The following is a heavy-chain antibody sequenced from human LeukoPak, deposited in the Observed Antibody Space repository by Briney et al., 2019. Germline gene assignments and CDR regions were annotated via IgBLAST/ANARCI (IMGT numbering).Heavy chain of an antibody. D-gene: IGHD2-15*01. CDR2: ISAYNGNT. V-gene: IGHV1-18*01. CDR3: ARGRSDIVVVVAAAPYDYYYGMDV. J-gene: IGHJ6*04. CDR1: GYTFTSYG. Sequence: ASVKVSCKASGYTFTSYGISWVRQAPGQGLEWMGWISAYNGNTNYAQKFQGRVTITADKSTSTAYMELSSLRSEDTAVYYCARGRSDIVVVVAAAPYDYYYGMDVWGKGTTVTVSS.